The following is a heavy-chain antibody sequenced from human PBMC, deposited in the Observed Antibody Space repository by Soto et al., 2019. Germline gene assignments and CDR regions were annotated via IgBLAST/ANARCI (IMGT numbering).Heavy chain of an antibody. V-gene: IGHV4-39*01. J-gene: IGHJ4*02. Sequence: QLQLQESGPGLVKPSETLSLTCTVSGGSISSSSYYWGWIRQPPGKGLEWIGSIYYSGSTYYNPSLKSRVTISVDTSKNQFSLKLSSVTAADTAVYYCAGGYDFWSGYYSWGQGTLVTVSS. CDR3: AGGYDFWSGYYS. CDR2: IYYSGST. CDR1: GGSISSSSYY. D-gene: IGHD3-3*01.